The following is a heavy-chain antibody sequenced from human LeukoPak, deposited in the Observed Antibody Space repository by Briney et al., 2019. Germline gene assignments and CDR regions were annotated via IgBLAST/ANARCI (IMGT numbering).Heavy chain of an antibody. CDR1: GFTFSSYW. CDR3: AKDLARCSGGNCWVLIDY. CDR2: IKQDGSEK. D-gene: IGHD2-15*01. V-gene: IGHV3-7*01. Sequence: GGSLRLSCAASGFTFSSYWMSWVRQAPGKGLEWVANIKQDGSEKYYVDSVKGRFTISRDNAKNSLYLQMNSLRAEDTAVYYCAKDLARCSGGNCWVLIDYWGQGNLVTVSS. J-gene: IGHJ4*02.